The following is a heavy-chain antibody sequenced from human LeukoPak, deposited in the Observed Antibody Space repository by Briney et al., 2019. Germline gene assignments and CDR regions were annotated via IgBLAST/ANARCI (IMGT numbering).Heavy chain of an antibody. Sequence: PGGSLRLSCAASGFTFSSYEMNWVRQAPGKGLDWVSYISSSDSSTYYADSVKGRFTVSRDNAKNSLSLQMNSLRVEDTAVYYCARDKYSGFVFDCWGQGTLVTVSS. CDR1: GFTFSSYE. J-gene: IGHJ4*02. CDR3: ARDKYSGFVFDC. V-gene: IGHV3-48*03. CDR2: ISSSDSST. D-gene: IGHD5-12*01.